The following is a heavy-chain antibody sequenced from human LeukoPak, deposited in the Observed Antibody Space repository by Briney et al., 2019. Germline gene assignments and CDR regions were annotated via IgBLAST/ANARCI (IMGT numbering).Heavy chain of an antibody. CDR2: ISSSSSSYI. V-gene: IGHV3-21*01. CDR1: GFTFSSYS. Sequence: GGSLRLSCAASGFTFSSYSMNWVRQAPGKGLEWVSSISSSSSSYIYYADSVKGRFTISRDNAKNSLYLQMNSLRAEDTAVYYCARDFPHGPFDYWGQGTLVTVSS. J-gene: IGHJ4*02. D-gene: IGHD2-8*01. CDR3: ARDFPHGPFDY.